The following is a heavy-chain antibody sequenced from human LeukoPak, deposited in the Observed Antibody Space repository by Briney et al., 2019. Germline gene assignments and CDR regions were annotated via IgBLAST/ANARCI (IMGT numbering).Heavy chain of an antibody. J-gene: IGHJ4*02. CDR1: GGSISSYY. D-gene: IGHD3-16*01. Sequence: SETLSLTCTVSGGSISSYYWSWIRQPPGKGLEWIGYIYYSGSTNYNPSLKSRVTISVDTSKNQFSHKLISVTAADTAVDYCARGRLAVRAPGYFGYWGQGTLGTVSS. CDR2: IYYSGST. CDR3: ARGRLAVRAPGYFGY. V-gene: IGHV4-59*12.